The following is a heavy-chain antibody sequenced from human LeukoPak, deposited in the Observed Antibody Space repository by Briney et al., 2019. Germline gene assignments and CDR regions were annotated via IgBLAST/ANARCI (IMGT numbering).Heavy chain of an antibody. CDR2: TYPGDSDT. CDR1: GYSFTSYW. D-gene: IGHD3-3*01. CDR3: ARGNDFWSGYRRYYFDY. J-gene: IGHJ4*02. Sequence: GESLKISCKGSGYSFTSYWIGWVRQMPGKGLEWMGITYPGDSDTRYSPSFQGQVTISADKSISTAYLQWSSLKASDTAMYYCARGNDFWSGYRRYYFDYWGQGTLVTVSS. V-gene: IGHV5-51*01.